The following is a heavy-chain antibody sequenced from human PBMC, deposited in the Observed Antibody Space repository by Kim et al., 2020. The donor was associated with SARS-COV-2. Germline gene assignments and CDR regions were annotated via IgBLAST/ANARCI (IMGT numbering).Heavy chain of an antibody. Sequence: IYSGGSTYYADSAKGRFTTSRDSAKNTLYLQMNRLRVEDTAVYYCANSAAYWGQGTLVTVSS. D-gene: IGHD2-15*01. CDR2: IYSGGST. CDR3: ANSAAY. J-gene: IGHJ4*02. V-gene: IGHV3-53*01.